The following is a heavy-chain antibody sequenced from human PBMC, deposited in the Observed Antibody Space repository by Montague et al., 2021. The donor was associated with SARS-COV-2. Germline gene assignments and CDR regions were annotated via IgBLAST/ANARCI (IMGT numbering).Heavy chain of an antibody. Sequence: CAISGDSVASNSAAWIWIRQSPSRGLEWLARTYYRSKWYNEYAVSVKSRINIIPDTSKNHLSLQVNSVTPEDAAVYYCAREGEWELQGPRHSSFYFAMDVGGQGTSVTVS. CDR2: TYYRSKWYN. V-gene: IGHV6-1*01. CDR3: AREGEWELQGPRHSSFYFAMDV. CDR1: GDSVASNSAA. D-gene: IGHD1-26*01. J-gene: IGHJ6*02.